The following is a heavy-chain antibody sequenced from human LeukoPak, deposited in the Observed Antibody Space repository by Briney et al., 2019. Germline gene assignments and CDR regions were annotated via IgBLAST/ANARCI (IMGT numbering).Heavy chain of an antibody. D-gene: IGHD2-2*01. J-gene: IGHJ5*02. Sequence: PSETLSLTCTVSGGSISSYYWSWIRQPPGKGLEWIGYIYYSGSTNYNPSLKSRVTISVDTSKNQFSLKLSSVTAADTAVYYCVGYCSSTSCSEGFQGWFDPWGQGTLVTVSS. CDR1: GGSISSYY. CDR3: VGYCSSTSCSEGFQGWFDP. CDR2: IYYSGST. V-gene: IGHV4-59*12.